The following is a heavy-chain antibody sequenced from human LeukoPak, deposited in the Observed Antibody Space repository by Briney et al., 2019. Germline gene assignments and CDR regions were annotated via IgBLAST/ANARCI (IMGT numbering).Heavy chain of an antibody. CDR2: ISASGTST. D-gene: IGHD2-2*02. J-gene: IGHJ6*03. CDR3: ARSPIVIVPAAIKRNYYYYMDV. Sequence: PGGSLRLSCAASGFSFSNYAMSWVRQAPGKGLEWVSAISASGTSTYYADSVKGRFTISRDNSRNTLFLQVNSLRAEDTALYYCARSPIVIVPAAIKRNYYYYMDVWGKGTTVTVSS. CDR1: GFSFSNYA. V-gene: IGHV3-23*01.